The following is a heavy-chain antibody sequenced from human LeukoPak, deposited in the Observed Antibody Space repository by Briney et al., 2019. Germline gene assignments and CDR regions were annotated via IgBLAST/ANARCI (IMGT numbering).Heavy chain of an antibody. J-gene: IGHJ4*02. D-gene: IGHD3-10*01. Sequence: KPGGSLRLSCAASGFTFSSYSMNWVRQAPGKGLEWVSSISSSSSYIYYADSVKGRFTISRDNAKNSLYLQMNSLRAEDTAVYYCARDGDMVRGAVDYWGQGTLVTVSS. CDR1: GFTFSSYS. CDR2: ISSSSSYI. V-gene: IGHV3-21*01. CDR3: ARDGDMVRGAVDY.